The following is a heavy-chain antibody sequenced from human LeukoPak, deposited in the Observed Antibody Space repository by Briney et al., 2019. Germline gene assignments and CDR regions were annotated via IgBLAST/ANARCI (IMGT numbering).Heavy chain of an antibody. CDR1: GGSFRGYY. CDR2: IYTSGST. D-gene: IGHD4-17*01. J-gene: IGHJ5*02. CDR3: ARDLIDYGDYDRPSNWFDP. Sequence: SETLSLTCAVYGGSFRGYYWSWIRQPAGKGLEWIGRIYTSGSTNYNPSLKSRVTMSVDTSKNQFSLKLSSVTAADTAVYYCARDLIDYGDYDRPSNWFDPWGQGTLVTVSS. V-gene: IGHV4-4*07.